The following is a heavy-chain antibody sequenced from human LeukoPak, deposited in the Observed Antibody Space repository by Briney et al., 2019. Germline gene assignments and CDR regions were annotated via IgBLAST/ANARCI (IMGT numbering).Heavy chain of an antibody. Sequence: PGGSLRLSRAASGFIFSNYAMSWIRQAPGKGLEWVTAITGSGGSTYHADSVKGRFTISRDNSQNTLFLQMNSLRAEDAAVYYCVKGSANARPYYFDYWGQGTLVTVSS. CDR2: ITGSGGST. V-gene: IGHV3-23*01. CDR3: VKGSANARPYYFDY. CDR1: GFIFSNYA. D-gene: IGHD2-15*01. J-gene: IGHJ4*02.